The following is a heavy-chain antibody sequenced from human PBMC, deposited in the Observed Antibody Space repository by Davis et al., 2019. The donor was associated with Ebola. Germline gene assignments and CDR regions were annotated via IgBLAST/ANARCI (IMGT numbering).Heavy chain of an antibody. CDR1: GFTFDDYG. V-gene: IGHV3-7*03. D-gene: IGHD1-1*01. CDR2: IKQDGSEK. J-gene: IGHJ6*02. CDR3: GNDVQAGGLDV. Sequence: GESLKISCEASGFTFDDYGMSWVRQVPGKGLEWVAKIKQDGSEKNYVDSVKGRFTISRDNAKNFLYLQMHSLRVEDTALYYCGNDVQAGGLDVWGQGTTVTVSS.